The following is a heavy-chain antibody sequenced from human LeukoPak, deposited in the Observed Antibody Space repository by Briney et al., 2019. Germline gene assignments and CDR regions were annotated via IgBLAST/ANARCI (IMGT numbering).Heavy chain of an antibody. D-gene: IGHD2-21*02. CDR3: AKVQCRDCTDGQFQD. Sequence: GGSLRLSCATSGFSFSSYAMSWVRQAPGKGLEWVSGISNSAGITYYADSVKGRFTISRDYSKNTLYLQMNSLRAEDTAVYYCAKVQCRDCTDGQFQDWGQGTLVTVSS. CDR2: ISNSAGIT. CDR1: GFSFSSYA. V-gene: IGHV3-23*01. J-gene: IGHJ1*01.